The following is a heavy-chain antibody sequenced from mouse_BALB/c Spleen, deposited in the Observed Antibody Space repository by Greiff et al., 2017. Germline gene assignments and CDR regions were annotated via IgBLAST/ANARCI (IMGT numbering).Heavy chain of an antibody. CDR2: ISSGSSTI. CDR3: ARSGDGYYVDWYFDV. Sequence: EVMLVESGGGLVQPGGSRKLSCAASGFTFSSFGMHWVRQAPEKGLEWVAYISSGSSTIYYADTVKGRFTISRDNPKNTLFLQMTSLRSEDTAMYYCARSGDGYYVDWYFDVWGAGTTVTVSS. D-gene: IGHD2-3*01. J-gene: IGHJ1*01. CDR1: GFTFSSFG. V-gene: IGHV5-17*02.